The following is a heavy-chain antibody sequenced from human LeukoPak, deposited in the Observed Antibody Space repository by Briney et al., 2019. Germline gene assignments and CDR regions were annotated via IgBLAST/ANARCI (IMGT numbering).Heavy chain of an antibody. CDR2: ITPVSDLA. CDR3: ARDRGLGLADS. CDR1: GVIFSSYT. J-gene: IGHJ4*02. V-gene: IGHV1-69*04. D-gene: IGHD3-16*01. Sequence: VASVKVSCKASGVIFSSYTFSWVRQAPGQGLEWMGKITPVSDLAHYAQKFQGRATFTADTHTGTTYMELRSLRSEDTAVYYCARDRGLGLADSWGQGTLVSVSS.